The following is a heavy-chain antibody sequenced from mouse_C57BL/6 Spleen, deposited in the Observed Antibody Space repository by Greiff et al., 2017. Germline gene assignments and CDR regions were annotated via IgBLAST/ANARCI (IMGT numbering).Heavy chain of an antibody. CDR2: IRNKANGYTT. D-gene: IGHD1-1*02. CDR1: GFTFTDYY. J-gene: IGHJ1*03. Sequence: EVQGVESGGGLIQPGGSLSLSCAASGFTFTDYYMSWVRQPPGKALEWLGFIRNKANGYTTEYSASVKGRFTISRDNSQSILYLQMNALRAEDSATYYCARSYGPWYFDVWGTGTTVTVSS. CDR3: ARSYGPWYFDV. V-gene: IGHV7-3*01.